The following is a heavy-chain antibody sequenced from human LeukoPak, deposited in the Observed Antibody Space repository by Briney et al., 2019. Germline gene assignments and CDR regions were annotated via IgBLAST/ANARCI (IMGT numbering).Heavy chain of an antibody. D-gene: IGHD3-16*01. V-gene: IGHV4-38-2*01. Sequence: SETLSLTCAVSNYPITSDYYWVWIRRPPGQGLEWSGQIFHSGIAHYNPSLKSRVTMSVDTSRSQFSVNLNSVTAADTAVYFCGRAGFGTAYNRFYYYMDVWGKGTTVTVS. CDR2: IFHSGIA. CDR3: GRAGFGTAYNRFYYYMDV. CDR1: NYPITSDYY. J-gene: IGHJ6*03.